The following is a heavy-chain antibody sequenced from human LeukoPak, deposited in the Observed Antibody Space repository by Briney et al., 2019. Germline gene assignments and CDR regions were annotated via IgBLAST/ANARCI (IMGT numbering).Heavy chain of an antibody. V-gene: IGHV3-9*01. CDR2: ISWNSGSI. CDR1: GFTFDDYA. Sequence: GGSLRLSCAASGFTFDDYAMHWVRHAPGKGLEWVSGISWNSGSIGYADSVKGRFTISRDNAKNSLYLQMNSLRAEDTALYYCAKGFAVAANFDYWGQGTLVTVSS. CDR3: AKGFAVAANFDY. D-gene: IGHD6-19*01. J-gene: IGHJ4*02.